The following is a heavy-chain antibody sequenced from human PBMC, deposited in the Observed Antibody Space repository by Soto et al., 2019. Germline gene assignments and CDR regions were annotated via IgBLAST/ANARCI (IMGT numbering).Heavy chain of an antibody. V-gene: IGHV4-39*01. CDR3: ARRWGDYFDY. Sequence: SEPKSVTCPVAGVSLSSSICYWGWIRQPPGKGLEWIGNIYYSGSTYYNPSLKSRVTISVDTSKNQFSLKLSSVTAADAAVYYCARRWGDYFDYWGQGTLVTVSS. CDR1: GVSLSSSICY. CDR2: IYYSGST. D-gene: IGHD3-16*01. J-gene: IGHJ4*02.